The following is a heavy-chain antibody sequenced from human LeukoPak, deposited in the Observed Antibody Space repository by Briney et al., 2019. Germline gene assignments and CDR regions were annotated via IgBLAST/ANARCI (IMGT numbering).Heavy chain of an antibody. D-gene: IGHD4-17*01. V-gene: IGHV3-9*03. CDR3: AKVQTTVTTRGDFDS. CDR1: GFIFDDDA. CDR2: NSRNSGSI. Sequence: GRCLRPSCPASGFIFDDDAMHWVRQAAGKGLGWVSGNSRNSGSIGYADSVKGRFTISKNNAKNSLYLKMNSLGAEDMALYYWAKVQTTVTTRGDFDSWGQGTMVTVSS. J-gene: IGHJ3*02.